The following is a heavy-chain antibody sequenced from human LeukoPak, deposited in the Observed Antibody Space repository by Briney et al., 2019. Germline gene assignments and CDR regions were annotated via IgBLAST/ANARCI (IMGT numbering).Heavy chain of an antibody. D-gene: IGHD7-27*01. V-gene: IGHV3-74*01. CDR2: INSDGSST. J-gene: IGHJ4*02. CDR3: ARLELLTGDDYFDY. CDR1: GFTFSTYW. Sequence: GGSLRLSCAASGFTFSTYWMHWVRRAPGKGLVWVSRINSDGSSTSYADSVKGRFTISRDNAKNTLYLQMNSLRAEDTAVYYCARLELLTGDDYFDYWGQGTLVTVSS.